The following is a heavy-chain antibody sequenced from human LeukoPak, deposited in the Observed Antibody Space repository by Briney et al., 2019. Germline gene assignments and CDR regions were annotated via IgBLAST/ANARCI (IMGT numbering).Heavy chain of an antibody. V-gene: IGHV3-21*01. D-gene: IGHD3-22*01. CDR2: ISSGSSYI. CDR3: ARDPPRDSDGYTLYYFDY. Sequence: GGSPRLSCAGSGFTFNSHSMNWVRQAPGKGLEWVSSISSGSSYIYYADSVKGRFTISRDNAKNSLYLQMNSLRAEDTAVYYCARDPPRDSDGYTLYYFDYWGQGTLVTVSS. CDR1: GFTFNSHS. J-gene: IGHJ4*02.